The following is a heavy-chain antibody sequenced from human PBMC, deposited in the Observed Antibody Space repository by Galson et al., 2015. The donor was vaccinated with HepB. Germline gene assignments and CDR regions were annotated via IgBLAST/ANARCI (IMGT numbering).Heavy chain of an antibody. Sequence: SLRLSSAASGFTVRTTYLSGVRQAPGKGLGWGSVIHGTGTTYYADSVRDRFTISRDNSKNTVYLQMNSLRAEDTAVYYCARGHSSRWYSGLGYWGQGTLVTVSS. CDR2: IHGTGTT. D-gene: IGHD6-13*01. V-gene: IGHV3-53*01. CDR3: ARGHSSRWYSGLGY. J-gene: IGHJ4*02. CDR1: GFTVRTTY.